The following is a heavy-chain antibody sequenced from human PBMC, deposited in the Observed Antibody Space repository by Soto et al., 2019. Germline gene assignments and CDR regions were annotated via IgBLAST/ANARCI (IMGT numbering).Heavy chain of an antibody. J-gene: IGHJ4*03. D-gene: IGHD1-26*01. V-gene: IGHV4-38-2*01. Sequence: SATLSLTCAVSGYSISSGYYWGWIRQPPGKGLEWIGSIYHSGSTYYNPSLKSRVTISVDTSKNQFSLKLSSVTAADTAVYYCASRVTTGFFDYWGQGTLVTVSS. CDR2: IYHSGST. CDR1: GYSISSGYY. CDR3: ASRVTTGFFDY.